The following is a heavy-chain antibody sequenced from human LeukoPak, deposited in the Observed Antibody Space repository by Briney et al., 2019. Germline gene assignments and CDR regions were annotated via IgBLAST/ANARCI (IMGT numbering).Heavy chain of an antibody. CDR3: ARHFPELWFGELKRIKEASADFDY. V-gene: IGHV4-39*01. J-gene: IGHJ4*02. CDR2: IYYSGST. Sequence: SETLSLTCTVSGGSISSSSYYWGWIRQPPGKGPEWIGSIYYSGSTYYNPSLKSRVTISVDTSKNQFSLKLSSVTAADTAVYYCARHFPELWFGELKRIKEASADFDYWGQGTLVTVSS. CDR1: GGSISSSSYY. D-gene: IGHD3-10*01.